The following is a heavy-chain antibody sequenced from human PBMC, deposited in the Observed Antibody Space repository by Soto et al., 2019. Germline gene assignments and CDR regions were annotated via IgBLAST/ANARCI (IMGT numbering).Heavy chain of an antibody. CDR3: ARGWELLKSYFDY. J-gene: IGHJ4*02. V-gene: IGHV1-2*02. Sequence: ASVKVSCKASGYTFTGYYMHWVRQAPGQGLEWMGWINPNSGGTNYAQKFQGRVTMTRDTSISTAYMELSRLRSDDTAVYYCARGWELLKSYFDYWGQGTLVTVSS. D-gene: IGHD1-26*01. CDR1: GYTFTGYY. CDR2: INPNSGGT.